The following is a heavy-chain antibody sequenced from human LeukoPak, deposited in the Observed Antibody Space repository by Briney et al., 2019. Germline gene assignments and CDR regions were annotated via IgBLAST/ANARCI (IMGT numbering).Heavy chain of an antibody. Sequence: KSGGSLRLSCAASGSTFSSYSMNWVRQAPGKGLEWVSSISSSSSYIYYADSVKGRFTISRDNAKNSLYLQMNSLRAEDTAVYYCARDSRIAVAGTRWGQGTLVTVSS. CDR2: ISSSSSYI. CDR3: ARDSRIAVAGTR. D-gene: IGHD6-19*01. V-gene: IGHV3-21*01. CDR1: GSTFSSYS. J-gene: IGHJ4*02.